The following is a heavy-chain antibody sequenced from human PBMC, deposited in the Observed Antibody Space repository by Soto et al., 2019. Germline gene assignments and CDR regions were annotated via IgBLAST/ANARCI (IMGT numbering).Heavy chain of an antibody. D-gene: IGHD3-3*01. V-gene: IGHV3-30-3*01. J-gene: IGHJ4*02. CDR3: ARGFNYDFSPIGY. CDR2: ISYDGSNK. Sequence: QVQLVESGGGVVQPGRSLRLSCAASGFTFSSYAMHWVRQAPGKGLEWVAVISYDGSNKYYADSVKGRFTISRDNSKNTLYLQMNSLRAEDTAVYYCARGFNYDFSPIGYWGQGTLVTVSS. CDR1: GFTFSSYA.